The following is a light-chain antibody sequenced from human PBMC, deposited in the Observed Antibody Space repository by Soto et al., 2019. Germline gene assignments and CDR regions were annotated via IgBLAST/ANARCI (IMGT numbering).Light chain of an antibody. CDR3: QQYGSSPELT. J-gene: IGKJ4*01. Sequence: DTVLTQSPGTLSLTSGERATLSCRASQSVSSSYLAWYQQKPGQAPRLLIYGASSRATGIPDRFSGSGSGTDFTLTISRLEPEDFAVYYCQQYGSSPELTFGGGTKVEIK. V-gene: IGKV3-20*01. CDR2: GAS. CDR1: QSVSSSY.